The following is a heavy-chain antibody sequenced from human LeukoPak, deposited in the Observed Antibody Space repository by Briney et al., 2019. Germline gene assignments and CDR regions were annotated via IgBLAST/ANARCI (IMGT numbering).Heavy chain of an antibody. D-gene: IGHD3-22*01. CDR2: ISSNGGST. CDR1: GFPFSSYA. CDR3: ASTSANTYYYDSSGYCYNY. V-gene: IGHV3-64*01. J-gene: IGHJ4*02. Sequence: GGSLRLSCAASGFPFSSYAMHWVRQAPGKGLEYVSAISSNGGSTYYANSVKGRFTISRDNSKNTLYLQMGSLRAEDMAVYYCASTSANTYYYDSSGYCYNYWGQGTLVTVSS.